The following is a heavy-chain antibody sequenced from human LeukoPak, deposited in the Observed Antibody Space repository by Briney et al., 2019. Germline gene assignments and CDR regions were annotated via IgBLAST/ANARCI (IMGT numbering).Heavy chain of an antibody. CDR1: GGTFSSYA. V-gene: IGHV1-69*13. CDR3: ASCLIAAAGTSYYHGMDV. Sequence: SVKVSCKASGGTFSSYAISWVRQAPGQGLEWMGGIIPIFGTANYAQKFPGRVTITADESTSTAYMELSSLRSEDTAVYYCASCLIAAAGTSYYHGMDVWGQGTTVTVSS. D-gene: IGHD6-13*01. CDR2: IIPIFGTA. J-gene: IGHJ6*02.